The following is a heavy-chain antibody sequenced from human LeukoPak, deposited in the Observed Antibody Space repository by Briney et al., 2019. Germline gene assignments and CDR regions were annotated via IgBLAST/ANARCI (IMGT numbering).Heavy chain of an antibody. CDR1: GGSISSYY. CDR2: IYTSGST. D-gene: IGHD4-17*01. V-gene: IGHV4-4*07. Sequence: PSETLSLTCTVSGGSISSYYWSWIRQPAGKGLEWIGRIYTSGSTNYNPSLKSRVTMSVDTSKNQFSLKLSSVTAADTAVYYCARGPTHDYGVEYYFDYWGQGTLVTVSS. J-gene: IGHJ4*02. CDR3: ARGPTHDYGVEYYFDY.